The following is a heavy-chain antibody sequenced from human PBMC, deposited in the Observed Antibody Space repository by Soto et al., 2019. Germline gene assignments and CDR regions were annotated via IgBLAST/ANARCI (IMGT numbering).Heavy chain of an antibody. Sequence: LSLTCGLSGAAFSDYTWSWVRQAPGGGLHWIGEVNRGGRTKYSPSLERRLTISVDPSRNQVSLELRAVTAADTAVYFCATESGSTYGYFDHWGQGTQVTVSS. CDR1: GAAFSDYT. D-gene: IGHD5-18*01. CDR2: VNRGGRT. J-gene: IGHJ4*02. CDR3: ATESGSTYGYFDH. V-gene: IGHV4-34*03.